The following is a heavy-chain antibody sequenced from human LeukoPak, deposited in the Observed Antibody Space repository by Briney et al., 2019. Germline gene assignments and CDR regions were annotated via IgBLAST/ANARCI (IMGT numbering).Heavy chain of an antibody. J-gene: IGHJ4*02. CDR2: INPNSGNT. CDR1: GYTFTGYY. V-gene: IGHV1-8*02. D-gene: IGHD5-24*01. Sequence: GASVKVSCKASGYTFTGYYMHWVRQAPGQGLEWMGWINPNSGNTGYAQKFQGRVTMTRNTSISTAYMELSSLRSEDTAVYYCARGRTRDGYNYDYWGQGTLVTVSS. CDR3: ARGRTRDGYNYDY.